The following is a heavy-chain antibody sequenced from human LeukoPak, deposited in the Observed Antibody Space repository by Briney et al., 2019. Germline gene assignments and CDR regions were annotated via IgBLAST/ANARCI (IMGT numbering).Heavy chain of an antibody. CDR1: RGSVTSYY. CDR2: INHSGST. CDR3: ARGRYFDWLLTY. Sequence: SETLSLTCTVSRGSVTSYYWSWIRQPPGKGLEWIGEINHSGSTNYNPSLKSRVTISVDTSKNQFSLKLSSVTAADTAVYYCARGRYFDWLLTYWGQGTLVTVSS. V-gene: IGHV4-34*01. D-gene: IGHD3-9*01. J-gene: IGHJ4*02.